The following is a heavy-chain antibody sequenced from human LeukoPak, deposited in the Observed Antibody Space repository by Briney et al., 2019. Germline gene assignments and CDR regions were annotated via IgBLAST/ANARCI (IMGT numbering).Heavy chain of an antibody. J-gene: IGHJ4*02. CDR3: AKGGGYSYGYVPLDY. CDR2: ISGSGGST. V-gene: IGHV3-23*01. D-gene: IGHD5-18*01. Sequence: TGGSLRLSCAASGFTFSSYSMNWVRQAPGKGLEWVSAISGSGGSTYCADSVKGRFTISRDNSKNTLYLQMNSLRAEDTAVYYCAKGGGYSYGYVPLDYWGQGTLVTVSS. CDR1: GFTFSSYS.